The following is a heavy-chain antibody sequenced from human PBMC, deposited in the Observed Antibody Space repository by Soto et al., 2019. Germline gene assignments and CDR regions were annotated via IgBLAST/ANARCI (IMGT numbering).Heavy chain of an antibody. Sequence: QVQLLESGPGLVKASQIVSLTCAVADGSIGRGGYYWWCVCQYPGKGLEWIGYISYSGSNYYYPSSKSRGTISVDTSKYQFSPKLGSVTAADTAVYCCSLDEYYDSSGYPRIDYWGQGTLVTVSS. CDR3: SLDEYYDSSGYPRIDY. J-gene: IGHJ4*02. D-gene: IGHD3-22*01. CDR2: ISYSGSN. CDR1: DGSIGRGGYY. V-gene: IGHV4-31*11.